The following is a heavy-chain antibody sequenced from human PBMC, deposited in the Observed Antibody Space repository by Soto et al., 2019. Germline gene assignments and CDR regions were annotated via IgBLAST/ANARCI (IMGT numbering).Heavy chain of an antibody. J-gene: IGHJ4*02. D-gene: IGHD3-16*02. CDR2: ISGGGAST. CDR1: GFIFSDYA. CDR3: VKGSASYRPYYIYS. V-gene: IGHV3-23*01. Sequence: GGSLRLSCAASGFIFSDYAMSWIRQAPGQGLEWVSVISGGGASTYLADSVKVRFTISRDNSKITLYMQMNSLREADSALYYCVKGSASYRPYYIYSWGQGTLVTVSS.